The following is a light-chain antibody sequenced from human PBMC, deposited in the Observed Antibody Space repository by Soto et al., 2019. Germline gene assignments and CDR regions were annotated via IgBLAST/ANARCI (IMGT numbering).Light chain of an antibody. J-gene: IGKJ2*01. CDR2: DAS. V-gene: IGKV3D-15*01. CDR1: QTVGSN. CDR3: QQYNYWPRT. Sequence: EIVLPQSPATLSVSPGARANLSCRASQTVGSNLAWCQQKRAPAPRLLIYDASTTATGIPARFSGSGSWTDFTLTISSLQSEDFSLYYGQQYNYWPRTFVQGSKLEIK.